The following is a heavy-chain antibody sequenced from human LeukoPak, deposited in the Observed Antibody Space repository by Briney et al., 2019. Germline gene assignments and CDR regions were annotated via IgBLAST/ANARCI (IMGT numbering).Heavy chain of an antibody. CDR3: ARDDGYYYDSSGGFVDAFDI. CDR2: ISSSSSYI. V-gene: IGHV3-21*01. D-gene: IGHD3-22*01. Sequence: GGSLRLSCAASGFTFSSYSMNWVRQAPGKGLEWVSSISSSSSYIYYADSAKGRFTISRDNAKNSLYLQMNSLRAEDTAVYYCARDDGYYYDSSGGFVDAFDIWGQGTMVTVSS. CDR1: GFTFSSYS. J-gene: IGHJ3*02.